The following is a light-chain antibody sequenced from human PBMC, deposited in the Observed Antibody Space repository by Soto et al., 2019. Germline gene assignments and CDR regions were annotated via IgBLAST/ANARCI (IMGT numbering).Light chain of an antibody. J-gene: IGKJ2*01. Sequence: DIQMTQSPSSLSASVGDRVTITCRASQSISSYLNWYQQKPGKAPKLLIYAASSLQSGVPSRFSRSVSGTDLTLAISSLQPEDFATHYCQQSYSTPYTFGQGTKLEIK. CDR2: AAS. CDR3: QQSYSTPYT. CDR1: QSISSY. V-gene: IGKV1-39*01.